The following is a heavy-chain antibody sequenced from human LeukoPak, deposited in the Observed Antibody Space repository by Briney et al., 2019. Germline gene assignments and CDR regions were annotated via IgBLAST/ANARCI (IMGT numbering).Heavy chain of an antibody. J-gene: IGHJ4*02. CDR3: ARARMGPVPFYC. V-gene: IGHV4-31*03. Sequence: SQTLSLTCSVSGASITSGAYYWSWLRQHPEKGLEWVGYIADIATKFYNPSFKSRVSISMDPVKNLFSLSLTSLTAAHTAVYYCARARMGPVPFYCWGQGILVTVSS. D-gene: IGHD1-14*01. CDR2: IADIATK. CDR1: GASITSGAYY.